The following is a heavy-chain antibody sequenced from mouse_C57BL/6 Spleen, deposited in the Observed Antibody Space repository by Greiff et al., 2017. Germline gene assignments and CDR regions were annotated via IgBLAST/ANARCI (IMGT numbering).Heavy chain of an antibody. CDR1: GYTFTSYW. D-gene: IGHD2-1*01. CDR2: IDPSDSET. CDR3: ARSEVYYGNYDY. Sequence: QVQLQQPGAELVRPGSSVKLSCKASGYTFTSYWMHWVKQRPIQGLEWIGNIDPSDSETHYNQKFKDKATLTVDKSSSTAYMQLSSLTSEDSAVYYCARSEVYYGNYDYWGQGTTLTVSS. J-gene: IGHJ2*01. V-gene: IGHV1-52*01.